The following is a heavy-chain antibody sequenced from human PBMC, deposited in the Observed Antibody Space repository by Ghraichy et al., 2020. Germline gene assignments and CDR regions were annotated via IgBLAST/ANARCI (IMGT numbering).Heavy chain of an antibody. J-gene: IGHJ4*02. CDR1: GFTVSSNY. CDR2: ISSGSNYK. V-gene: IGHV3-21*01. D-gene: IGHD3-10*01. Sequence: LTCAASGFTVSSNYMSWVRQAPGKGLEWVSYISSGSNYKYYADSVKGRFTISIDNAKKSLYLQMNSLRAEDTAVYYCARGLSGASGSYSFENWGQGTQVTVSS. CDR3: ARGLSGASGSYSFEN.